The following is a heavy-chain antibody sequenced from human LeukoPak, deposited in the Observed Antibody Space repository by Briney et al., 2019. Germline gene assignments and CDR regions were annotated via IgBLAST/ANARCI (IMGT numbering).Heavy chain of an antibody. J-gene: IGHJ6*03. CDR2: IRYDGSNK. D-gene: IGHD2-21*01. CDR3: AKDVGVVQYMDV. V-gene: IGHV3-30*02. CDR1: GFPFSSYG. Sequence: GGPLRLSCAPSGFPFSSYGMHWVRQAPGKGLEWVAFIRYDGSNKYYADSVKGRFTISRDNSKHTLYLQMNSLRAEDTAVYYCAKDVGVVQYMDVWGKGTTVTISS.